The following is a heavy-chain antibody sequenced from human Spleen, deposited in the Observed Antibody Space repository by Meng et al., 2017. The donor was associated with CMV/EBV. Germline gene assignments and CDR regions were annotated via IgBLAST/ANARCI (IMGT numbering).Heavy chain of an antibody. CDR1: GLTFSTYS. CDR2: ISSSSSYI. CDR3: ARNSIVGATPNWFDP. D-gene: IGHD1-26*01. J-gene: IGHJ5*02. Sequence: GESLKISCAASGLTFSTYSMNWVRQAPGKGLEWVSSISSSSSYIYYADSVKGRFTISRDNAKNSLYLQMNSLRAEDTAVYYCARNSIVGATPNWFDPWGQGTLVTVSS. V-gene: IGHV3-21*01.